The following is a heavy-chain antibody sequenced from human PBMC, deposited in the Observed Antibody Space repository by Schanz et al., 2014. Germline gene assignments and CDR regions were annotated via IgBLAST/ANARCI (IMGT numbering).Heavy chain of an antibody. CDR3: AKGMGYCSGGTCYDYYYYGLDV. V-gene: IGHV3-23*04. CDR1: GFTFNSYA. J-gene: IGHJ6*02. D-gene: IGHD2-15*01. CDR2: ISHSGGSK. Sequence: EGQLVESGGGLVQPGGSLRLSCAASGFTFNSYAMTWVRQAPGKGLEWVSSISHSGGSKYYADSVKGRFTISRDNSENTLYLQMNSLSADDTAVFYCAKGMGYCSGGTCYDYYYYGLDVWGQGTTVTVSS.